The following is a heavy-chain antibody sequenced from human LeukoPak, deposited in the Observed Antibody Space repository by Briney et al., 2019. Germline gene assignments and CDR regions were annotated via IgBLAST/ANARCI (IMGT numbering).Heavy chain of an antibody. CDR3: ARPRRYGDYAATPDAFDI. D-gene: IGHD4-17*01. CDR2: ISSSSSYI. V-gene: IGHV3-21*01. J-gene: IGHJ3*02. Sequence: PGGSLRLSCAASGFTFSSYSMTWVRQAPGKGLEWVSSISSSSSYIYCADSVKGRFTISRDNAKNSLYLQMNSLRAEDTAVYYCARPRRYGDYAATPDAFDIWGQGTMVTVSS. CDR1: GFTFSSYS.